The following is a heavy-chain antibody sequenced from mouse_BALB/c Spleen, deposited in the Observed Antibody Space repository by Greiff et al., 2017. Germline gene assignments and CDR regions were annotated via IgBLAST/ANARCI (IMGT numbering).Heavy chain of an antibody. D-gene: IGHD2-2*01. CDR2: ISSGGSYT. Sequence: EVKVEESGGGLVKPGGSLKLSCAASGFTFSSYTMSWVRQTPEKRLEWVATISSGGSYTYYPDSVKGRFTISRDNAKNTLYLQMSSLKSEDTAMYYCTRVYGYDVAWFAYWGQGTLVTVSA. CDR1: GFTFSSYT. J-gene: IGHJ3*01. CDR3: TRVYGYDVAWFAY. V-gene: IGHV5-6-4*01.